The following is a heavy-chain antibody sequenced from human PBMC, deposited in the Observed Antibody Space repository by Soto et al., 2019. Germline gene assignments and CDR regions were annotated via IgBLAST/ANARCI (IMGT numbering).Heavy chain of an antibody. Sequence: QVQLQQWGAGLLKPSETLSLTCAVYGGSFSGYYWSWIRQPPGKGLEWIGEINHSGSTNYNPSLKSRVTISVDTSKNQFSLKLSSVTAADTAVYYCARQLELRGHWFDPWGQGTLVTVSS. CDR3: ARQLELRGHWFDP. CDR1: GGSFSGYY. V-gene: IGHV4-34*01. D-gene: IGHD1-7*01. J-gene: IGHJ5*02. CDR2: INHSGST.